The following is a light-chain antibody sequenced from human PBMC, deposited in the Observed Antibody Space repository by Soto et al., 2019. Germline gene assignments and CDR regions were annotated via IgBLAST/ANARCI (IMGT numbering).Light chain of an antibody. CDR3: QQYDTLPRYT. CDR2: DAS. CDR1: QDIYNL. V-gene: IGKV1-33*01. J-gene: IGKJ2*01. Sequence: DIQMTQSPSSLSASVGDRVTITCQASQDIYNLLNWYQQKPGKAPKLLIFDASNLETGVSSRFSGSGSGTDFTFTISSLQPEDFATYYCQQYDTLPRYTFGQGTKVE.